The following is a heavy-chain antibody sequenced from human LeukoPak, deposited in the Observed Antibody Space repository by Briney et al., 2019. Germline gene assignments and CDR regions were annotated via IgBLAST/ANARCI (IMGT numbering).Heavy chain of an antibody. CDR3: ARDFLDSSGWYRSL. V-gene: IGHV4-30-2*01. J-gene: IGHJ4*02. Sequence: SETLSLTCAVSGGSISSGGYSGSGIGQPRGGGGEWIVYIYHRGSTYYTPSLTSRVTISLDRSTPQFSLKLSSVTAADTAVYYCARDFLDSSGWYRSLWGQGTLVTLSP. D-gene: IGHD6-19*01. CDR1: GGSISSGGYS. CDR2: IYHRGST.